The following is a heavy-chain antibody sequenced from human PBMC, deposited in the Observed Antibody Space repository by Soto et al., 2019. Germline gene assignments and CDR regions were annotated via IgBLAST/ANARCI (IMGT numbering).Heavy chain of an antibody. V-gene: IGHV3-30*18. CDR3: AKDLWASFNSAGGAFDY. D-gene: IGHD6-13*01. J-gene: IGHJ4*02. CDR1: GFTFSSYG. Sequence: QVQLVESGGGVVQPGRSLRLSCAASGFTFSSYGMHWVRQAPGKGLEWVAVISYDGSNKYYADSVKGRFTISRDNSKNTLYLQMNSLRAEDTAVYYCAKDLWASFNSAGGAFDYWGQGTLVTVSS. CDR2: ISYDGSNK.